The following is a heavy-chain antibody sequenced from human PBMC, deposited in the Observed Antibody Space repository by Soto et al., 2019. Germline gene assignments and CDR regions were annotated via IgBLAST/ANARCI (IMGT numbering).Heavy chain of an antibody. D-gene: IGHD6-19*01. J-gene: IGHJ4*02. Sequence: SVKVSCKASGGTFSSYAISWVRQAPGQGLEWMGGIIPIFGTANYAQKFQGRVTITADESTSTAYMELSSLRSEDTAVYYCARQSGAAVAGYYFDYWGQGTLVTVSS. CDR3: ARQSGAAVAGYYFDY. CDR1: GGTFSSYA. CDR2: IIPIFGTA. V-gene: IGHV1-69*13.